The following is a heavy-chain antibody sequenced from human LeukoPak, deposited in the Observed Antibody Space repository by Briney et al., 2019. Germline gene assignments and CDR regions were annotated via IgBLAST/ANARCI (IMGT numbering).Heavy chain of an antibody. CDR3: ARQTPYGDYWFDP. V-gene: IGHV5-51*01. D-gene: IGHD4-17*01. Sequence: GESLKISCKVSGYTFTSYWIGWVRQMPGKGLEWMGIIYPGDSDTRYSPSFQGQVTISADKSISTAYLQWSSLKASDTAMYYCARQTPYGDYWFDPWGQGTLVTVSS. J-gene: IGHJ5*02. CDR2: IYPGDSDT. CDR1: GYTFTSYW.